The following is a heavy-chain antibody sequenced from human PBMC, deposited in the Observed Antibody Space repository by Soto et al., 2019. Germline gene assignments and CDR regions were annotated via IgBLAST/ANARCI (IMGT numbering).Heavy chain of an antibody. V-gene: IGHV4-34*01. CDR3: ARVERGTATTVVDAFDI. D-gene: IGHD1-1*01. Sequence: QVQLQQWGAGLLKPSETLSLTCAVYGGFVSSGSYYWSWIRQPPGKGLEWIREMSHSVGTPLNPSGKRRVTIWAVASTIQFSLKMSSVTAADTTLYYCARVERGTATTVVDAFDIWGPGTMLTVSS. CDR1: GGFVSSGSYY. J-gene: IGHJ3*02. CDR2: MSHSVGT.